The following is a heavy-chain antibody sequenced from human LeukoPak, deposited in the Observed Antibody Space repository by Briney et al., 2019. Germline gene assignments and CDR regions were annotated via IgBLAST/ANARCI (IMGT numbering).Heavy chain of an antibody. J-gene: IGHJ6*02. Sequence: GRSLRLSCVASGFTFSSYAMHWVRQAPGKGLEWVAVISYDGSNKYYADSVKGRFTISRDNSKNTLYLQMNSLRAEDTAVYYCARDMGRAATLLIFYYGMDVWGQGTTVTVSS. D-gene: IGHD2-15*01. CDR1: GFTFSSYA. V-gene: IGHV3-30*04. CDR2: ISYDGSNK. CDR3: ARDMGRAATLLIFYYGMDV.